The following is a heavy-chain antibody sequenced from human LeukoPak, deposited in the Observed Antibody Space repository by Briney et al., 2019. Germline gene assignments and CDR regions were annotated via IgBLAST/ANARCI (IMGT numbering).Heavy chain of an antibody. CDR2: INHSGST. CDR1: GGSISSYY. CDR3: ARGPKSPVAVTPPTSDY. V-gene: IGHV4-34*01. D-gene: IGHD4-17*01. Sequence: SETLSLTCTVSGGSISSYYWSWIRQPPGKGLEWIGEINHSGSTNYNPSLKSRVTISVDTSKNQFSLKLSSVTAADTAVYYCARGPKSPVAVTPPTSDYWGQGTLVTVSS. J-gene: IGHJ4*02.